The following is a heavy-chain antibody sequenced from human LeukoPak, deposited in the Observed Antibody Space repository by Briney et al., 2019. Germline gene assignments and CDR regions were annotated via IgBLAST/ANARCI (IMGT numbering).Heavy chain of an antibody. D-gene: IGHD3-3*01. CDR1: GYIFTSYG. V-gene: IGHV1-18*01. Sequence: GASVKVSCKASGYIFTSYGISWVRQAPGQGLEWMGWISVYNDNTNYAQKLQGRVTVTTDTSTSTAYMELRSLRSDDTAVYYCARHTIFGVVIYHPLDYWGQGTLVTVSS. CDR2: ISVYNDNT. J-gene: IGHJ4*02. CDR3: ARHTIFGVVIYHPLDY.